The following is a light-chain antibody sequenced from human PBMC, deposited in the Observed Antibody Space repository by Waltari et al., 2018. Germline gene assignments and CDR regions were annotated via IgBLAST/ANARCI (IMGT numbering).Light chain of an antibody. CDR3: QQRTNWPPWT. V-gene: IGKV3-11*02. CDR1: ESIGIY. CDR2: DAS. Sequence: EIVLTQSPVTLSLSPGERVALSCRASESIGIYLAWYQQKPGQAPRPLIFDASRRASGVPARFSGSGSGRDFALTISYLEPEDAAVYYCQQRTNWPPWTFGQGTKLEI. J-gene: IGKJ1*01.